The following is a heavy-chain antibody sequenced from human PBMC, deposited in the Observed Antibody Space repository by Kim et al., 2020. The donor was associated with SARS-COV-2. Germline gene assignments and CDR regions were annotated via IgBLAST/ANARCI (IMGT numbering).Heavy chain of an antibody. D-gene: IGHD3-3*01. CDR1: GFTFSSYA. CDR3: AKDDSYYDFWSGYYPRQLDY. Sequence: GGSLRLSCAASGFTFSSYAMSWVRQAPGKGQEWVSAISGSGVSTYYADSVKGRFTISRDNSKNTLYLQMNSLRAEDTAVYYCAKDDSYYDFWSGYYPRQLDYWGQGTLVTVSS. J-gene: IGHJ4*02. V-gene: IGHV3-23*01. CDR2: ISGSGVST.